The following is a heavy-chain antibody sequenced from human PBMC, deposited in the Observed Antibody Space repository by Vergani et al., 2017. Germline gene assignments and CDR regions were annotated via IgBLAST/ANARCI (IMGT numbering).Heavy chain of an antibody. V-gene: IGHV4-59*01. D-gene: IGHD4-23*01. Sequence: QVQLQESGPGLVKPSQTLSLTCTVSGGSISSYYWSWIRQPPGKGLEWIGYIYYSGSTNYNPSLKSRVTISVDTSKNQFYLKLSSVTAADTAVYYCARELTSVGYYYYMDVWGKGTTVTVSS. J-gene: IGHJ6*03. CDR3: ARELTSVGYYYYMDV. CDR1: GGSISSYY. CDR2: IYYSGST.